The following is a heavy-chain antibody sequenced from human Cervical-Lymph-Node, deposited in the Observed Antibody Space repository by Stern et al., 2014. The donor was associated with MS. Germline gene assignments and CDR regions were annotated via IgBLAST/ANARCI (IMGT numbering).Heavy chain of an antibody. CDR2: INPGDSNT. J-gene: IGHJ5*02. V-gene: IGHV5-51*01. D-gene: IGHD2-2*01. CDR3: ARRHCSSRRCGWFDP. CDR1: GYSFTSYW. Sequence: EVHLVESGAEVKKPGESLKISCKGSGYSFTSYWIGWVRQMPGKGLEWMGIINPGDSNTRYSPSFQGQVPISADKSISTAYLQWSSLKASDTAMYYCARRHCSSRRCGWFDPWGQGTLVTVSS.